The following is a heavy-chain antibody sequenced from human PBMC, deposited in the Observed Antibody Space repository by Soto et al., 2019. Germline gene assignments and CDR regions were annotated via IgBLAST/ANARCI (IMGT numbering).Heavy chain of an antibody. CDR3: ARQEFAHYYYYGMDV. CDR1: GYSFISYW. V-gene: IGHV5-51*01. J-gene: IGHJ6*02. Sequence: GESLKISCKGSGYSFISYWIGWVRQMPGKGLEWMGIIYPGDSDTRYSPSFQGQVTISADKSISTAYLQWSSLKASDTAMYYCARQEFAHYYYYGMDVWGQGTTVTVSS. CDR2: IYPGDSDT.